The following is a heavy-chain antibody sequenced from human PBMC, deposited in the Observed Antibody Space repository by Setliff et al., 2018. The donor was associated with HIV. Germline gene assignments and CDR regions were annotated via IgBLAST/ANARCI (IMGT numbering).Heavy chain of an antibody. CDR3: ARDLRYPGVS. V-gene: IGHV3-21*01. J-gene: IGHJ5*02. CDR2: ISSSSSYI. CDR1: GFTFSTYW. Sequence: PGGSLRLSCAASGFTFSTYWMSWVRQAPGKGLEWVSSISSSSSYIYYADSLKGRFTVSRDNAKNSLYLQMNSLRAEDTAVYYCARDLRYPGVSWGQGTLVTVSS. D-gene: IGHD1-20*01.